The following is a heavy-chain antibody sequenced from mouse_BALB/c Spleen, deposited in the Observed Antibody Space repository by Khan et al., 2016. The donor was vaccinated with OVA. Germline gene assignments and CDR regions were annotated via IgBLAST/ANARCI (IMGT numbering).Heavy chain of an antibody. J-gene: IGHJ2*01. CDR1: GYSITSGYG. CDR2: ISYSGST. D-gene: IGHD3-2*02. Sequence: EVQLQELGPGLVKPSQSLSLTCTVTGYSITSGYGWNWLRQFPGNKQEWMGYISYSGSTNYKQSLKRRIAITRDTSKNQFFLQLNSVTTEDTATYYCARKARIKYWGQGTTVTVSS. V-gene: IGHV3-2*02. CDR3: ARKARIKY.